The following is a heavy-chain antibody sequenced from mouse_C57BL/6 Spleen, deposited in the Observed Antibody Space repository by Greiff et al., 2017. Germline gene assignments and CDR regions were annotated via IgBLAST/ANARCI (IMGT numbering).Heavy chain of an antibody. D-gene: IGHD1-1*01. CDR3: ARTLITTVVAFDY. CDR2: INPSNGGT. V-gene: IGHV1-53*01. J-gene: IGHJ2*01. Sequence: VQLQQSGTELVKPGASVKLSCKASGYTFTSYWMHWVKQRPGQGLEWIGNINPSNGGTNYNEKFKSKATLTVDKSSSTAYMQLSSLTSEDSAVYYCARTLITTVVAFDYWGQGTTLTVSS. CDR1: GYTFTSYW.